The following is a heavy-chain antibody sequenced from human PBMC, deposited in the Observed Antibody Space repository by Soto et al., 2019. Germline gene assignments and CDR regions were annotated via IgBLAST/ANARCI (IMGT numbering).Heavy chain of an antibody. D-gene: IGHD3-10*01. CDR3: ARDRPGDEGDGFDI. CDR2: LYSCGST. V-gene: IGHV3-53*02. CDR1: GLTVSSNY. J-gene: IGHJ3*02. Sequence: EVQLVETGGGLMQPGGSLRLSGAASGLTVSSNYMNSVRQAPGKGLEWVSVLYSCGSTRYAGPVKGRFNISGDNSKHTLYLQMNSLRVEDTAVYYCARDRPGDEGDGFDIWGHGTKVPVYS.